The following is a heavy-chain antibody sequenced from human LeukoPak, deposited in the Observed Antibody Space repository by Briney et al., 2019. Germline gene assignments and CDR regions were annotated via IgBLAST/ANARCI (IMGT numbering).Heavy chain of an antibody. CDR2: IKQDGIEK. Sequence: GGSLRLSCATSGFFFSRYWMTWVRQAPGKGLEWVANIKQDGIEKHYADSVKGRFTISRDNAKNSVYLEVNNVRAEDTAVYYCARGGLGITGTTDPYWGQGTLVTVSA. CDR1: GFFFSRYW. V-gene: IGHV3-7*01. J-gene: IGHJ4*02. CDR3: ARGGLGITGTTDPY. D-gene: IGHD1/OR15-1a*01.